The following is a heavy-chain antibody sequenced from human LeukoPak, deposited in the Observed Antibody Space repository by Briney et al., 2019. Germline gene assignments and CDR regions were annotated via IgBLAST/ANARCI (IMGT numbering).Heavy chain of an antibody. J-gene: IGHJ2*01. Sequence: GGSLRLSCAASGFTFNSYSMNWVRQAPGKGLDWVSSISYSSSYIYYADSVKGRFTISRDNAKNSLYLQMNSLRAEDTAVYYCARGQAVAAGGFDLWGRGTLVTVSP. CDR1: GFTFNSYS. V-gene: IGHV3-21*01. CDR3: ARGQAVAAGGFDL. CDR2: ISYSSSYI. D-gene: IGHD6-19*01.